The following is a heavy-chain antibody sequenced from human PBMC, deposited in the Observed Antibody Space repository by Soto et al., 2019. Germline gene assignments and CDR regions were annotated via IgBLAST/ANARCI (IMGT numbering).Heavy chain of an antibody. V-gene: IGHV3-23*01. CDR1: GFTFSIYA. CDR2: ISGSGGRT. D-gene: IGHD4-17*01. Sequence: LRLSCAASGFTFSIYAVSWVRQAPGKGLEWVSAISGSGGRTYYADSVKGRFTVSRDNSKNTVYLQMNSLRAEDTALYYCAKEESGPTVARFDTWGQGTLVTVSS. J-gene: IGHJ5*02. CDR3: AKEESGPTVARFDT.